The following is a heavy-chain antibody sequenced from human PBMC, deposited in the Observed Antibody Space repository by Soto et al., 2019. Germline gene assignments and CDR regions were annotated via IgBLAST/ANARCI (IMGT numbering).Heavy chain of an antibody. CDR3: ARYAFLRYFDWLSP. D-gene: IGHD3-9*01. Sequence: SETLSLTCTVSGGSISSGGYYWNWIRQHPGKGLEWIGYIYYSGSTYYNPSLKSRVTISVDTSKNQFSLKLSSVTAADTAVYYCARYAFLRYFDWLSPWGQGTLVTVSS. J-gene: IGHJ5*02. V-gene: IGHV4-31*03. CDR1: GGSISSGGYY. CDR2: IYYSGST.